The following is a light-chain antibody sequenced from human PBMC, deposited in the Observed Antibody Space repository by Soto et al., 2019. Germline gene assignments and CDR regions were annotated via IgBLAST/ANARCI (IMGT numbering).Light chain of an antibody. J-gene: IGLJ2*01. Sequence: SYELTQPPSVSVAPGQTARMTCGGNKIGSKTVHWYQQRPGQAPVLVVYDDSDRPSGIAERFSGSNSGNTATLSISRVEAGDEADYYCQVWDSSSDHVVFGGGTQLTVL. CDR1: KIGSKT. CDR2: DDS. V-gene: IGLV3-21*02. CDR3: QVWDSSSDHVV.